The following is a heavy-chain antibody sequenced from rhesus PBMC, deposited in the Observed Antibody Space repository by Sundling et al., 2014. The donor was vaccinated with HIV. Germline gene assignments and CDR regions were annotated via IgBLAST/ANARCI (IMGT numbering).Heavy chain of an antibody. CDR1: GFSLRTSGMG. J-gene: IGHJ4*01. V-gene: IGHV2-174*02. Sequence: QVTLKESGPALVKPTQTLTLTCTFSGFSLRTSGMGVGWIRQPPGKTLEWLAHIYWDDDKRYSTSLKSRLTISKDTSKDQVVLTVTNMDPTDTATYFCARRTLYFDYWGQGVLVTVSS. CDR3: ARRTLYFDY. CDR2: IYWDDDK.